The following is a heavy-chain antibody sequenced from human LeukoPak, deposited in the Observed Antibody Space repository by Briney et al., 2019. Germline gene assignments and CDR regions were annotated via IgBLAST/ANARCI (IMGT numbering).Heavy chain of an antibody. D-gene: IGHD5-12*01. CDR1: GFTFSSYW. Sequence: GGSLRLSCAASGFTFSSYWMSWVRQAPGKGLEWVANIKQDGSEKYYVDSVKGRFTVSRDNAKNSLYLQMNSLRAEDTAVYYCARDPRGYSGYDSGSVYWGQGTLVTVSS. CDR2: IKQDGSEK. J-gene: IGHJ4*02. V-gene: IGHV3-7*03. CDR3: ARDPRGYSGYDSGSVY.